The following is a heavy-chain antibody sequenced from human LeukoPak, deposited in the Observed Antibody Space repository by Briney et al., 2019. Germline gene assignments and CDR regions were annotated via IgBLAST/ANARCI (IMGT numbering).Heavy chain of an antibody. V-gene: IGHV4-59*01. CDR3: ARRFSSYDSSGYSFYYYLDV. D-gene: IGHD3-22*01. CDR1: GGSITSYY. J-gene: IGHJ6*03. CDR2: LYYGGST. Sequence: PSETLSLTCTVSGGSITSYYWSWIRQPPGKGLEWIGYLYYGGSTNYNPSLKSRLTISLDTSKNQFSLNLSSVTAADTAVYYCARRFSSYDSSGYSFYYYLDVWGKGTTVTVSS.